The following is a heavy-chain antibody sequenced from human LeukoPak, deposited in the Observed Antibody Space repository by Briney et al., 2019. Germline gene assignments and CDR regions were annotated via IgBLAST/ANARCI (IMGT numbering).Heavy chain of an antibody. CDR3: ARHVGRQLVNWFDP. CDR2: INHSGST. D-gene: IGHD6-13*01. Sequence: SETLSLTCAVYGGSFSGYYWSWIRQPPGKGLEWIGGINHSGSTNYNPSLKSRVTISVDTSKNQFSLKLSSVTAADTAVYYCARHVGRQLVNWFDPWGQGTLVTVSS. J-gene: IGHJ5*02. CDR1: GGSFSGYY. V-gene: IGHV4-34*01.